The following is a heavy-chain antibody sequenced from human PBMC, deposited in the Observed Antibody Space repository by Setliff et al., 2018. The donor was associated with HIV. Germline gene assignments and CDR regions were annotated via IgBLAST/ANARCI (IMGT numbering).Heavy chain of an antibody. V-gene: IGHV4-30-2*01. CDR2: IYYSGST. J-gene: IGHJ6*02. CDR1: GGSISSIGYS. CDR3: ARAKIGPYGDSTYYYGMDV. D-gene: IGHD4-17*01. Sequence: PSETLSLTCAVSGGSISSIGYSWSWIRQPPGEGLEWIGYIYYSGSTYYNPSLKSRVTISVDKSKSQFSLKLSSVTAADTAVYYCARAKIGPYGDSTYYYGMDVWGQGTTVTV.